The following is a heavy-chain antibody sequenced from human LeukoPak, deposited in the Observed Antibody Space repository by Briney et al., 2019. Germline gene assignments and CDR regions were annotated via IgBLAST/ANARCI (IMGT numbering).Heavy chain of an antibody. V-gene: IGHV1-2*02. D-gene: IGHD4-17*01. J-gene: IGHJ4*02. CDR1: GYTFTGHY. Sequence: ASVKVSCKASGYTFTGHYMHWVRQAPGQGLEWMGWINPNSGGTNYPQQLQGGVITTRDTSISTAYKELSRLRSDDTAVYYCAREGYGDYLEYFDSWGQGTLVTVSS. CDR2: INPNSGGT. CDR3: AREGYGDYLEYFDS.